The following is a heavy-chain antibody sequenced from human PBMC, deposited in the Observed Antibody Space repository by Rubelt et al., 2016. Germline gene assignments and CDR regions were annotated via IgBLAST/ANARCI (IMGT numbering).Heavy chain of an antibody. CDR2: IYYGGTT. CDR1: GGSVISGYY. J-gene: IGHJ5*02. V-gene: IGHV4-39*07. CDR3: AKVGGRAVTGTSNWHDP. D-gene: IGHD6-19*01. Sequence: QLQLQESGPGLVKPSETLSLTCTVSGGSVISGYYWGWIRQPPGKGLEWIGCIYYGGTTHYKPSLESRVNMSVDTSKNQLSLRVSAVTAADTAMYYCAKVGGRAVTGTSNWHDPWGQGTLVTVSS.